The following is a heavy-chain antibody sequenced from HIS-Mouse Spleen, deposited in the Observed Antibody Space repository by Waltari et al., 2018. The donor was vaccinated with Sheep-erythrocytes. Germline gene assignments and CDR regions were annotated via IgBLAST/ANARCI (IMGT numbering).Heavy chain of an antibody. J-gene: IGHJ3*02. V-gene: IGHV3-30*18. CDR3: AKGDAMVYDAFDI. D-gene: IGHD2-8*01. CDR2: ISYDGSNK. Sequence: GGGVVQPGRSLRLSCAASGFTFSSYGMHWVRQAPGKWLEWVAVISYDGSNKYYADSVKGRFTISRDNSKNTLYLQMNSLRAEDTAVYYCAKGDAMVYDAFDIWGQGTMVTVSS. CDR1: GFTFSSYG.